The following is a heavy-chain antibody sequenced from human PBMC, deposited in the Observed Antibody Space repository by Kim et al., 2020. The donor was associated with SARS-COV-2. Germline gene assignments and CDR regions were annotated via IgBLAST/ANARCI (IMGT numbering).Heavy chain of an antibody. CDR2: TT. Sequence: TTEYAASVKGRFTISRDDSKSIAYLQMNSLKTEDTAVYYCTRDRPPFANYWGQGTLVTVSS. CDR3: TRDRPPFANY. J-gene: IGHJ4*02. V-gene: IGHV3-49*02.